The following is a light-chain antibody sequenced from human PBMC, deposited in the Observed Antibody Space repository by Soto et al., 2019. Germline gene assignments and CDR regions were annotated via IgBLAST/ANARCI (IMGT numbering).Light chain of an antibody. V-gene: IGKV1-27*01. J-gene: IGKJ1*01. CDR3: QKYDSAPAT. CDR2: GAS. Sequence: DIQLTQSPSSLSASVGERVTITCRASQGINSYLAWFQQRPGKVPKLLIYGASTLQSGVPSRFSGSGSGTDFTLTISSLQPEDGATYYCQKYDSAPATFSQGTKVEIK. CDR1: QGINSY.